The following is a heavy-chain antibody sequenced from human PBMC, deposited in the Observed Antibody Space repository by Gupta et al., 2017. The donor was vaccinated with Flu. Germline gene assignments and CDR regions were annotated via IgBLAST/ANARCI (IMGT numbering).Heavy chain of an antibody. CDR2: INPTSGGT. J-gene: IGHJ5*02. D-gene: IGHD6-13*01. Sequence: QVQLVQSGAEVKKPGASVKVSCKASGYTFIAFFIHWVRQAPGQGLEWMGWINPTSGGTKYAQNFQGRVTMTRDTSINTVYMDLSSLKSDDTAVYCCARGVPLIAAAGVSAHNWFDPWGQGTRVIVSP. CDR1: GYTFIAFF. V-gene: IGHV1-2*02. CDR3: ARGVPLIAAAGVSAHNWFDP.